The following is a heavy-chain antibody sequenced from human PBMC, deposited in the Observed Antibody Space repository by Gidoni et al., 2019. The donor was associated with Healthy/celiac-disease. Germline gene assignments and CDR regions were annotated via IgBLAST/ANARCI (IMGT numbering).Heavy chain of an antibody. J-gene: IGHJ3*02. CDR3: ARGIVSRDIVVVTAILGAFDI. CDR1: GGSFSGYY. D-gene: IGHD2-21*02. CDR2: INHSGST. V-gene: IGHV4-34*01. Sequence: QVQLQQWGAGLLKPSETLSLTCAVYGGSFSGYYWSWIRQPPGKGLEWIGEINHSGSTNYNPSLKSRVTISVDTSKNQFSLKLSSVTAADTAVYYCARGIVSRDIVVVTAILGAFDIWGQGTMVTVSS.